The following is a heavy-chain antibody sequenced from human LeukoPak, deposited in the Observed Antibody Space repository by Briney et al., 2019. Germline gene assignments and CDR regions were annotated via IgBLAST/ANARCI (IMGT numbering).Heavy chain of an antibody. CDR1: GYSISSGYY. V-gene: IGHV4-38-2*01. J-gene: IGHJ4*02. CDR2: IYHNGNT. CDR3: ARLSITMILVVITEYYFDY. D-gene: IGHD3-22*01. Sequence: SSETLSLTCAVSGYSISSGYYWGWIRQPPGKGLEWIGSIYHNGNTYYNPSLKSRVTISVDTSKNQFSLRLSSVTAADTAVYYCARLSITMILVVITEYYFDYWGQGTLVIVSS.